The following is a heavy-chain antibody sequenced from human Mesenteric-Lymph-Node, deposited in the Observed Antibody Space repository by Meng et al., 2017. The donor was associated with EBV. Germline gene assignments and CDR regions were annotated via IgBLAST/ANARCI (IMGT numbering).Heavy chain of an antibody. CDR3: VGGVAADGSVDY. D-gene: IGHD6-13*01. V-gene: IGHV4-30-4*01. CDR2: IYYSGDT. J-gene: IGHJ4*02. CDR1: GGSISSGGYY. Sequence: QVQLQESGPGLVKPSPPLSLTCAGSGGSISSGGYYWSWIRQPPGKGLEWIGYIYYSGDTYYNPSLKSRVTISVDTSKNQFSLKLSSVTAADTAVYYCVGGVAADGSVDYWGQGTLVTVSS.